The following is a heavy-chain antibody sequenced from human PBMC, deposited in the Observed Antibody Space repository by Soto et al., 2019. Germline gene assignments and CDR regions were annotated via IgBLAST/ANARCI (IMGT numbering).Heavy chain of an antibody. Sequence: GGSLRRSGAASGFTFSSYSMSWVRQAPGKGLEWVSAISGSGGSTYYADSVKGRFTISRDNSKNTLYLQMNSLIAEDTAVYYCARAPDIEVALDYCGQGTLVTVSS. J-gene: IGHJ4*02. V-gene: IGHV3-23*01. CDR1: GFTFSSYS. CDR2: ISGSGGST. D-gene: IGHD6-19*01. CDR3: ARAPDIEVALDY.